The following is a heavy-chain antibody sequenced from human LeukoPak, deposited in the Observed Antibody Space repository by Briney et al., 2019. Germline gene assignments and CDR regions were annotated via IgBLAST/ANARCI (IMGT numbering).Heavy chain of an antibody. J-gene: IGHJ3*02. Sequence: SETLSLTCAVYGGSFSSYYWSWIRQPPGKGLEWIGYIYYSGSTNYNPSLKSRVTISVDTSKNQFSLKLSSVTAADTAVYYCAGQPRLEMMLRIWGQGTMVTVSS. CDR2: IYYSGST. CDR1: GGSFSSYY. V-gene: IGHV4-59*08. CDR3: AGQPRLEMMLRI. D-gene: IGHD3-16*01.